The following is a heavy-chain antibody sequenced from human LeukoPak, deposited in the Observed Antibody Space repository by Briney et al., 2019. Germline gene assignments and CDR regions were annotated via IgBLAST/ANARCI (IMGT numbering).Heavy chain of an antibody. CDR1: GFTFSSYA. Sequence: PGGSLRLSCAASGFTFSSYAMHWVRRAPGKGLEWVAVISYDGSNKYYADSVKGRFTISRDNSKNTLYLQMNSLRAEDTAVYYCARDGRGYSYGPYYYYYGMDVWGQGTTVTVSS. V-gene: IGHV3-30-3*01. CDR2: ISYDGSNK. J-gene: IGHJ6*02. D-gene: IGHD5-18*01. CDR3: ARDGRGYSYGPYYYYYGMDV.